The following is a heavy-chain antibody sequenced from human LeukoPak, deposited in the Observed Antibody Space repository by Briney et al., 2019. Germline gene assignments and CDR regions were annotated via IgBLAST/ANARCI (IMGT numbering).Heavy chain of an antibody. Sequence: SETLSLTCTVSGGSVSSGSYYWSWIRQPPGKGLEWIGEINHSGSTNYNPSLKSRVTISVDTSKNQFSLKLSSVTAADTAVYYCARGLFSITMIVNWFDPWGQGTLVTVSS. CDR1: GGSVSSGSYY. D-gene: IGHD3-22*01. V-gene: IGHV4-39*07. CDR2: INHSGST. CDR3: ARGLFSITMIVNWFDP. J-gene: IGHJ5*02.